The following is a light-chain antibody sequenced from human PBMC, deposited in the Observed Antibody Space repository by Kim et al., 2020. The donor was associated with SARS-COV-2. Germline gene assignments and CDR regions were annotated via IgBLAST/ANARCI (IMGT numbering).Light chain of an antibody. V-gene: IGLV3-19*01. CDR3: NSRDSSGNHYV. Sequence: SELTQDPAVSVALGQTVRITCQGDSLRSYYASWYQQKPGQAPVLVIYGKNNRPSGIPDRFSGSSSGNTASLTITGAQAEDEADYYCNSRDSSGNHYVFGT. CDR2: GKN. CDR1: SLRSYY. J-gene: IGLJ1*01.